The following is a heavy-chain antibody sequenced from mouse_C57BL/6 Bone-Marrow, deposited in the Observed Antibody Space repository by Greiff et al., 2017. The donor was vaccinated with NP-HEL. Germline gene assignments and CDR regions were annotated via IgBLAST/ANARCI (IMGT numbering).Heavy chain of an antibody. Sequence: VQVVESGPELVKPGASVKISCKASGYAFSSSWMNWVKQRPGKGLEWIGRIYPGDGDTNYNGKFKGKATLTADKSSSTAYMQLSSLTSEDAAVYCCARRGSLRYFDDWGQGTTLTVSS. V-gene: IGHV1-82*01. J-gene: IGHJ2*01. CDR3: ARRGSLRYFDD. D-gene: IGHD1-1*01. CDR2: IYPGDGDT. CDR1: GYAFSSSW.